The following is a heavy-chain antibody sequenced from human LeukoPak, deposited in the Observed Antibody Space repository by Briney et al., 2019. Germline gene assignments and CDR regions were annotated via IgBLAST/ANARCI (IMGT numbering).Heavy chain of an antibody. J-gene: IGHJ4*02. CDR1: GFTFSSYG. Sequence: GSLRLSCAASGFTFSSYGIHWVRQAPGKGLEWVAFIRYDGSNKYYADSVKGRFTISRDNSKNTLYLQMNSLRAEDTAVYYCAKDEAWYSSSAIIDYWGQGTLVTVSS. D-gene: IGHD6-6*01. CDR3: AKDEAWYSSSAIIDY. CDR2: IRYDGSNK. V-gene: IGHV3-30*02.